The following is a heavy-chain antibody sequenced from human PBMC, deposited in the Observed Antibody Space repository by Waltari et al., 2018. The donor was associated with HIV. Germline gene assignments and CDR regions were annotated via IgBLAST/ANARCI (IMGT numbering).Heavy chain of an antibody. V-gene: IGHV3-7*04. D-gene: IGHD3-10*01. Sequence: EVQLVESGGGLVQPGGSLRLSYAASGFTFSSYWMSWVRQATGKGLEGVANIKQDGSEKDDVDSVDGRFTISRDNAENSLYLQMNSLRAEDTAVYYCARGGFYGSGSKVNWGQGTLVTVSS. CDR3: ARGGFYGSGSKVN. CDR2: IKQDGSEK. CDR1: GFTFSSYW. J-gene: IGHJ4*02.